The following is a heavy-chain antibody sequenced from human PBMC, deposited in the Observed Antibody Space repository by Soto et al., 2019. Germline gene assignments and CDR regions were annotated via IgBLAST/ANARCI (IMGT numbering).Heavy chain of an antibody. D-gene: IGHD6-19*01. J-gene: IGHJ4*02. CDR2: INHSGST. CDR1: GGSFSGYY. Sequence: QVQLQQWGAGLLKPSETLSLTCAVYGGSFSGYYWSWIRQPPGKGLEWIGEINHSGSTNYNPSLKSRATISVDTSKNQFSLKLSSVTDADTAVYCCARGRGWVPFDYWGQGTLVTVSS. CDR3: ARGRGWVPFDY. V-gene: IGHV4-34*01.